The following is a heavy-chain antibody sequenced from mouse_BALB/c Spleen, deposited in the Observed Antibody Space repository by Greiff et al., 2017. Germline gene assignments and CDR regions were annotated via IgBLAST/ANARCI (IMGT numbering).Heavy chain of an antibody. D-gene: IGHD2-14*01. CDR1: GFTFSSFG. J-gene: IGHJ4*01. Sequence: EVQLVESGGGLVQPGGSRKLSCAASGFTFSSFGMHWVRQAPEKGLEWIAYISSGSSTNYYADTVKGRFTITRDNHKNTLFLQMTSLRSEDTAMYYCARDYRSSMDYWGQGTSVTVSS. V-gene: IGHV5-17*02. CDR3: ARDYRSSMDY. CDR2: ISSGSSTN.